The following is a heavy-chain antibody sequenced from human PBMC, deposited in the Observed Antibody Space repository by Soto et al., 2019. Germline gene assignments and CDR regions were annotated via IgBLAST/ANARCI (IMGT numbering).Heavy chain of an antibody. D-gene: IGHD2-8*02. CDR3: ARFQFTPGASRGSAP. CDR2: VSAYNGAT. V-gene: IGHV1-18*01. Sequence: ASVKVSCKASGDTFSTYSFTWVRQAPGQGPEWMGWVSAYNGATYLAQKFQDRLTVTTETSTGTAYMELRSLRSDDTAVYYSARFQFTPGASRGSAPWGKGPRVPVSP. CDR1: GDTFSTYS. J-gene: IGHJ5*02.